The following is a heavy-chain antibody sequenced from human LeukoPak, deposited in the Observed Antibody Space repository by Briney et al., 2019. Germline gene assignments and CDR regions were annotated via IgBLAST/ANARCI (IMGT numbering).Heavy chain of an antibody. V-gene: IGHV4-39*07. D-gene: IGHD2-21*02. Sequence: PSETLSLTCTVSGGSISSSSYYWGWIRQPPGKGLEWIGSIYYSGSTYYNPSLKSRVTISVDTSKNQFSLKLSSVTAADTAVYYCAREMGDEIDYWGQGTLVTVSS. CDR1: GGSISSSSYY. CDR2: IYYSGST. J-gene: IGHJ4*02. CDR3: AREMGDEIDY.